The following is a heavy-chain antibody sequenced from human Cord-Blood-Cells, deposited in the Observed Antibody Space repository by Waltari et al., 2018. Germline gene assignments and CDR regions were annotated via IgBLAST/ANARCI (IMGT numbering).Heavy chain of an antibody. CDR1: GGSISSYY. Sequence: QVQLQESGPGLVKPSETLSLTCTVSGGSISSYYWSWIRQPAGKGLEWIGRIYTSGSTNYNRSLKSRVTMSVDTSQNQFSLELSSVTAADTAVYYWARDTAYCSGGSCYRNWFDPWGQGTLVTVSS. CDR2: IYTSGST. CDR3: ARDTAYCSGGSCYRNWFDP. D-gene: IGHD2-15*01. V-gene: IGHV4-4*07. J-gene: IGHJ5*02.